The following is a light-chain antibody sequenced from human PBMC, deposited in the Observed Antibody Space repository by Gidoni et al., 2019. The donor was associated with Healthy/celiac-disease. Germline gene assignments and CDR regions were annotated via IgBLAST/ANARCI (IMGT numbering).Light chain of an antibody. Sequence: EIVLTQSPATLSLSPGERATLSCKASQSVSSYLAWYQQKPGQAPRLLIYDASNRATGIPARVSGSGSGTDFTLTISSLEPEDFAVYYCQQRSNWPFLTFGGGTKVEIK. CDR2: DAS. CDR3: QQRSNWPFLT. V-gene: IGKV3-11*01. CDR1: QSVSSY. J-gene: IGKJ4*01.